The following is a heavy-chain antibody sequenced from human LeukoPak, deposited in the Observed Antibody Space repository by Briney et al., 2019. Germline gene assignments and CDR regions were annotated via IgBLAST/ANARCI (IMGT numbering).Heavy chain of an antibody. Sequence: GGSLRLSCAASGSTVSNNYMNWVRQAPGKGLEWVSAIHRGETTHYAASVKGRFTISRDKSKNTLYLQMNDLRAEGTAVYYCARDYYGSGSYQFDCWGQATLVTVCS. CDR2: IHRGETT. CDR1: GSTVSNNY. D-gene: IGHD3-10*01. CDR3: ARDYYGSGSYQFDC. J-gene: IGHJ4*02. V-gene: IGHV3-66*01.